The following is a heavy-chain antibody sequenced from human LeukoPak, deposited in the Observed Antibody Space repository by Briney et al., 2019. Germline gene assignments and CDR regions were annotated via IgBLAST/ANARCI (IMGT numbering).Heavy chain of an antibody. D-gene: IGHD4-23*01. Sequence: SETLSLTCTVSGGSIRSYYWSWIRKPPGTGLEWIGFSTYSGYTSYSPSLKSRVAISVDTSKSQFSLRLSSLTAADTAIYYCARGRNDNGGMFFDSWAQGTLVTVSS. CDR1: GGSIRSYY. V-gene: IGHV4-59*01. CDR2: STYSGYT. CDR3: ARGRNDNGGMFFDS. J-gene: IGHJ4*02.